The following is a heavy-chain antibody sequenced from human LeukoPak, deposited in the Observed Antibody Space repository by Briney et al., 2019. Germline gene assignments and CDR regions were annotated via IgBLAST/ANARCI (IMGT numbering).Heavy chain of an antibody. V-gene: IGHV4-34*01. CDR1: GGSFSGYY. CDR2: IDHSGST. CDR3: ASLTMVRGVNF. Sequence: PSETLSLTCAVYGGSFSGYYWSWIRQPPGKGLEWIGEIDHSGSTNYNPSLKSRVTISVDKSKNQFSLKLSSVTAADTAVYYCASLTMVRGVNFWGQGTLVTVSS. J-gene: IGHJ4*02. D-gene: IGHD3-10*01.